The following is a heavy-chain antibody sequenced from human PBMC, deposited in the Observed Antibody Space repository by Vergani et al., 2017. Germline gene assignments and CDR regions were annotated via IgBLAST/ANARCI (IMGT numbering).Heavy chain of an antibody. V-gene: IGHV4-61*02. D-gene: IGHD1/OR15-1a*01. Sequence: QVQLQKSGPGLVKPSQTLSLTCTVSGGSISSRTSYWSWIRQPAGKGLEWIGRVYTSGSTNYNPSLKSRVTMSVDTSKNQFSLKLSSVTATDTAVYYCARGNSAYPSSGMDVWGQGTTVIVSS. J-gene: IGHJ6*02. CDR2: VYTSGST. CDR1: GGSISSRTSY. CDR3: ARGNSAYPSSGMDV.